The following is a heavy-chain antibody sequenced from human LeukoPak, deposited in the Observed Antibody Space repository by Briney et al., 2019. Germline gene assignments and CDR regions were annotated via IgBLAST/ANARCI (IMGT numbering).Heavy chain of an antibody. D-gene: IGHD2-2*01. V-gene: IGHV1-2*02. CDR1: RYTFAPYY. CDR3: ARGAPRGYCSSTSCYPFFDY. Sequence: GAPVKHSCSASRYTFAPYYMPCVRQTPGHELEWMEWINPNSGGTKFARKFQGRVTMTRDTSMSTAYMELSRLRSDDAAVYNCARGAPRGYCSSTSCYPFFDYWGRETLHRVSS. CDR2: INPNSGGT. J-gene: IGHJ4*02.